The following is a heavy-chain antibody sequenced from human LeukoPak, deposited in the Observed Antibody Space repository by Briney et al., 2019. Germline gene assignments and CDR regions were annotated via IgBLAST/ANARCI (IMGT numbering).Heavy chain of an antibody. D-gene: IGHD3-22*01. CDR3: ARVPYYYDTTGDPKDWYFDL. J-gene: IGHJ2*01. Sequence: KPGGSLRLSCAASGFTFSNYNLIWVRQAPGKGLEWVSSISSSSSYIYYADSVKGRSSISRDNAKNSLYLQMNSLRAEDTAVYYCARVPYYYDTTGDPKDWYFDLWGRGTLVTVSS. CDR1: GFTFSNYN. CDR2: ISSSSSYI. V-gene: IGHV3-21*01.